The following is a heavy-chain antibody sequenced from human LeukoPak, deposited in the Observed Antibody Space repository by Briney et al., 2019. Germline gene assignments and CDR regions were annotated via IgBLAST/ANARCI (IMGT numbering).Heavy chain of an antibody. CDR1: GFTFTSYG. CDR3: ARFCGGDCYSGNFDY. J-gene: IGHJ4*02. D-gene: IGHD2-21*02. Sequence: ASVKVSCKAFGFTFTSYGISWVRQAPGQGLEWMGWISAYNGNTNYAQKLQGRVTMTTDTSTSTAYMELRSLRSDDTAVYYCARFCGGDCYSGNFDYWGQGTLVTVSS. CDR2: ISAYNGNT. V-gene: IGHV1-18*01.